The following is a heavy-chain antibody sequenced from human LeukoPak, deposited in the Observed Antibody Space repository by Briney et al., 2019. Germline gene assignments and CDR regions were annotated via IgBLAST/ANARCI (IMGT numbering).Heavy chain of an antibody. J-gene: IGHJ4*02. V-gene: IGHV1-69*01. CDR3: ARESELGIGNFDY. D-gene: IGHD7-27*01. CDR2: IIPIFGTA. CDR1: GGTFSSYA. Sequence: ASVKVSCKASGGTFSSYAISWVRQAPGQGLEWMGGIIPIFGTANYAQKFQGRVTITADESTSTAYMELSSLRSEDTAVYYCARESELGIGNFDYWGQGTLVTVSS.